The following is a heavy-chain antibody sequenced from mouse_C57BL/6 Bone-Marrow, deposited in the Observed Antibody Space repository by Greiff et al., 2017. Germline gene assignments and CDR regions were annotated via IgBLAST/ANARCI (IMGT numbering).Heavy chain of an antibody. V-gene: IGHV8-8*01. CDR1: GFSLNTFDMS. J-gene: IGHJ3*01. CDR2: LSWDDDK. Sequence: QVTLKVSGPGILQPSQTLSLTCSFSGFSLNTFDMSVGWLRPPSGQGLVWLAHLSWDDDKYYNPALKSRLTTSKDTSKNLVFLKIANADTAATATYYCARGYYGSSSWFAYWGQGTLVTVSA. CDR3: ARGYYGSSSWFAY. D-gene: IGHD1-1*01.